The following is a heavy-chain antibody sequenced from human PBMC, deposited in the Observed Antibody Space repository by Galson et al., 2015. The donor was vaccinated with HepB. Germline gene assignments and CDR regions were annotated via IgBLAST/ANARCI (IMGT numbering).Heavy chain of an antibody. J-gene: IGHJ3*02. CDR3: ARDRIAPGDAFDI. V-gene: IGHV1-18*01. D-gene: IGHD2-15*01. Sequence: RQAPGQGLEWMGWISAYNGNTNYAQKLQGRVTMTTDTSTSTAYMELRSLRSDDTAVYYCARDRIAPGDAFDIWGQGTMVTVSS. CDR2: ISAYNGNT.